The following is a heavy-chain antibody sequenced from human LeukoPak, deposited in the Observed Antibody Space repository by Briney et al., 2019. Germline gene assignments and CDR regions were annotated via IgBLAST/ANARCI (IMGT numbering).Heavy chain of an antibody. CDR1: GFTFTSYA. Sequence: GGSLRLSCAASGFTFTSYAMTWVRQAPGKGLEWVSGISNSGSSTYYADSVKGRFTISRDNSRNTLYLQLSSLRAEDTAVYYCANTMVRGPYNMDVWGQGTTVTVSS. J-gene: IGHJ6*02. D-gene: IGHD3-10*01. CDR2: ISNSGSST. V-gene: IGHV3-23*01. CDR3: ANTMVRGPYNMDV.